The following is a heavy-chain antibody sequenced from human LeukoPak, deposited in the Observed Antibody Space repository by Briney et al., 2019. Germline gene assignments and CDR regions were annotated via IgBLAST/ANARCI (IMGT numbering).Heavy chain of an antibody. V-gene: IGHV4-59*01. D-gene: IGHD6-13*01. CDR2: IYYSGSN. CDR1: GGSISSYY. CDR3: ARAGTGIAAAGDGFDY. J-gene: IGHJ4*02. Sequence: SETLSLTCTVSGGSISSYYWSWIRQPPGKGLEWSGYIYYSGSNNYNTSLKSRVTISVDTSKSQFSLKLSSVTAADTAVYYCARAGTGIAAAGDGFDYWGQETLVTVSS.